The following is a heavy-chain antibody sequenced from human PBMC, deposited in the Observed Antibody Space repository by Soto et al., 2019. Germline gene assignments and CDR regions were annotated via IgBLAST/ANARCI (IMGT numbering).Heavy chain of an antibody. CDR1: GDTFSGEP. D-gene: IGHD3-10*01. J-gene: IGHJ4*02. V-gene: IGHV1-69*18. CDR2: IIPVFGTT. Sequence: QVQLVQSGAELKKPGSSVKVSCKASGDTFSGEPINWVRQAPGEGLEWMGRIIPVFGTTNDAQRFEGRVTFTADESTNTAYMELRGLLSEDTAVYYCARDGGFGDLKYWGPGTLVTVSS. CDR3: ARDGGFGDLKY.